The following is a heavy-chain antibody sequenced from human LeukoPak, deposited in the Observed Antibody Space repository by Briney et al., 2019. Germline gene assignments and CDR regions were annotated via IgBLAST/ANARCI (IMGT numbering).Heavy chain of an antibody. CDR1: GFTFSSYW. D-gene: IGHD1-26*01. CDR3: AGESARLWVSHDAFDI. CDR2: LKEDGSAK. V-gene: IGHV3-7*01. Sequence: GGSLRLSCAASGFTFSSYWMSWVRQAPGKGLEWVANLKEDGSAKYYVDSVKGRFTISRDNAENSLFLQMNSLRAEDTAVYYCAGESARLWVSHDAFDIWGQGTMVTVSS. J-gene: IGHJ3*02.